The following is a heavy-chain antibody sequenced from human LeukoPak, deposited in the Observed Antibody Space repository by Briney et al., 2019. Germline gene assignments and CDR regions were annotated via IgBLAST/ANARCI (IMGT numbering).Heavy chain of an antibody. V-gene: IGHV1-2*02. J-gene: IGHJ4*02. CDR1: TYTFTDYF. CDR2: INPNTGVT. Sequence: ASVKVSCKASTYTFTDYFIHWVRQAPGQGLEWMGWINPNTGVTNYAENFQGRVTMTRDTSISTAYMELTSLRSDDTAVYYCAREIASRLYYFDYWGQGTLLIVSS. CDR3: AREIASRLYYFDY. D-gene: IGHD6-6*01.